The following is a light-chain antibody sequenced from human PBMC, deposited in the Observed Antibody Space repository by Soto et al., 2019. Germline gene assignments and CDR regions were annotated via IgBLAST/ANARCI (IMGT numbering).Light chain of an antibody. CDR3: QSYDSSLSGYV. CDR1: SSNIGAGYD. V-gene: IGLV1-40*01. J-gene: IGLJ1*01. Sequence: QAVVTQPPSVSGAPGQRVTISCTGSSSNIGAGYDVHWYQQLPGTAPKLLIYANSNRSSGVPDRFSGSKSGTSASLAITGLQAEDEADYYCQSYDSSLSGYVFGTGTKLTVL. CDR2: ANS.